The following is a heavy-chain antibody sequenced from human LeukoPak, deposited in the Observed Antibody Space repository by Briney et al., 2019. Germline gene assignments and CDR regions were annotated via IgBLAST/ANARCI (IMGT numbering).Heavy chain of an antibody. CDR2: ITSNGGRT. CDR1: GFTFSSYS. J-gene: IGHJ4*02. CDR3: ARWGGRYPFDY. V-gene: IGHV3-64*01. Sequence: TGGSLRLSWAASGFTFSSYSMHWVRQAPGKGLEYVSAITSNGGRTYYANSVKGRFTISRDNSKNTLYLQMGSLRAEDMAVYYCARWGGRYPFDYWGQGTLVTVSS. D-gene: IGHD3-16*02.